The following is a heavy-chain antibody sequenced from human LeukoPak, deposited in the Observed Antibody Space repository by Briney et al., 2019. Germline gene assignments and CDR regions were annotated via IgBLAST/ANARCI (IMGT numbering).Heavy chain of an antibody. Sequence: GRSLRLSCAASGFTFSSYGMHWVRQAPGKGLEWVAVIWSDGSNEYYADSVEGRFTISRDNSQNTLYLQMNSLRADDTAVYYCARDRGDCSGGTCYYFYYWGQGTLVTVSS. V-gene: IGHV3-33*01. CDR2: IWSDGSNE. D-gene: IGHD2-15*01. CDR1: GFTFSSYG. CDR3: ARDRGDCSGGTCYYFYY. J-gene: IGHJ4*02.